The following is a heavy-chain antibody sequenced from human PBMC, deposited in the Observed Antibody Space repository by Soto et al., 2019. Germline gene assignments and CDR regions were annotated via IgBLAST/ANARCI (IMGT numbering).Heavy chain of an antibody. J-gene: IGHJ4*02. Sequence: QVQLVESGGGLVKPGGSLRLSCAASGFTFSGYYMSWIRQAPGKGLEWISYISSSGTTENYADSVKGRFTVSRDNAKNSRYLQVNSLRAEDTAVYYCARVRGAVVGQYFDYWGQGTLVTVSS. CDR3: ARVRGAVVGQYFDY. CDR2: ISSSGTTE. D-gene: IGHD6-19*01. V-gene: IGHV3-11*01. CDR1: GFTFSGYY.